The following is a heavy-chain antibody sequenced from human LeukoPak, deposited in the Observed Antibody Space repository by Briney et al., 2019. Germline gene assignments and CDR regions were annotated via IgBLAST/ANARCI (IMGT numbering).Heavy chain of an antibody. CDR2: INPNSGGT. J-gene: IGHJ3*02. CDR3: AKDYCSSTSCFDAFDI. Sequence: GASVKVSCKASGYTFTGYYMHGVRQPPEQGLEGMGWINPNSGGTNYAQKFQGRVTMTRDTSISTAYMELSRLRSDDTAVYYCAKDYCSSTSCFDAFDIWGQGTMVTVSS. D-gene: IGHD2-2*01. CDR1: GYTFTGYY. V-gene: IGHV1-2*02.